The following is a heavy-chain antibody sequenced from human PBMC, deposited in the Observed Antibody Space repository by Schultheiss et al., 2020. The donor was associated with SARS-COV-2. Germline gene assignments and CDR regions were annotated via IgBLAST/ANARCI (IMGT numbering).Heavy chain of an antibody. CDR1: GFTFSSSW. Sequence: GGSLRLSCAASGFTFSSSWMSWLRRTPGNGLEWVANIKQDGSVKYYVDSVKGRFTISRDNAKNSLYLQMNSLRAEDTAVYYCARDVPNWYFDLWGRGTLVTVSS. CDR3: ARDVPNWYFDL. J-gene: IGHJ2*01. CDR2: IKQDGSVK. V-gene: IGHV3-7*03.